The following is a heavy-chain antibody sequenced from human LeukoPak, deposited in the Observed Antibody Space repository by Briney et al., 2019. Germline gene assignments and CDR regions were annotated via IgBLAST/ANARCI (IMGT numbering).Heavy chain of an antibody. Sequence: PSETLSLTCTVSGGSISSSSYYWGWIRQPPGKGLEWIGSIYYSGSTYYNPSLKSRVTISVDTSKNQFSLKLSSVTAADTAVYYCARAYIVATIQYFDYWGRGTLVTVSS. J-gene: IGHJ4*02. D-gene: IGHD5-12*01. CDR1: GGSISSSSYY. V-gene: IGHV4-39*01. CDR3: ARAYIVATIQYFDY. CDR2: IYYSGST.